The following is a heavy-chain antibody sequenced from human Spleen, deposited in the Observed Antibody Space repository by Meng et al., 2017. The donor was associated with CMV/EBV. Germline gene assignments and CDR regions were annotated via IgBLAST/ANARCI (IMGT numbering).Heavy chain of an antibody. Sequence: GGSRDRDIWCRWVRDYQGKGMGWIAEISHSGDRNDNPSLKRRVTVSVDKSRRHFALKLHSVTVADTGIYFCARELSGGFHLDSWGQGTLVTVSS. CDR1: GGSRDRDIW. J-gene: IGHJ4*02. V-gene: IGHV4-4*01. D-gene: IGHD1-26*01. CDR3: ARELSGGFHLDS. CDR2: ISHSGDR.